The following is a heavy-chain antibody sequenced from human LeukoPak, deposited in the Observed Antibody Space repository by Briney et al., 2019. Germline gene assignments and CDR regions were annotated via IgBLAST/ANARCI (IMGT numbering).Heavy chain of an antibody. CDR1: GFTFSSYA. J-gene: IGHJ4*02. CDR2: ISGSDYNT. CDR3: ARDVSGGSYLDY. D-gene: IGHD1-26*01. Sequence: GGSLRLSCAASGFTFSSYAMTWVRQAPGKGLEWVSGISGSDYNTYYADSVKGRFTISRDNSKNTVYLQMNSLRAEDTAVYYCARDVSGGSYLDYWGQGTLVTVSS. V-gene: IGHV3-23*01.